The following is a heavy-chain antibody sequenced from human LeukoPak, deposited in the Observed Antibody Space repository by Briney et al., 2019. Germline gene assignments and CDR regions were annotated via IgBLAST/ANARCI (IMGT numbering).Heavy chain of an antibody. CDR1: GFPFDNYA. Sequence: GGSLRLSCAASGFPFDNYAMHWVRQAPGKGLEWVSGISWSSGTIAYADSVKGRFTISRDNANNALYLQMSSLRPDDTAFYYCAKGSSSSSSRNYFDHWGQGTLVTVSS. D-gene: IGHD6-6*01. J-gene: IGHJ4*02. CDR3: AKGSSSSSSRNYFDH. V-gene: IGHV3-9*01. CDR2: ISWSSGTI.